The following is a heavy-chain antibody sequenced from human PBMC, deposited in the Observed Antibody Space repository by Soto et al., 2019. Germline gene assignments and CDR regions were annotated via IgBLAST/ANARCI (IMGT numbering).Heavy chain of an antibody. D-gene: IGHD3-16*01. CDR2: IFYSGNT. J-gene: IGHJ4*02. V-gene: IGHV4-31*03. Sequence: VHLQQSGPGLVKPSQTLSLTCTVSGVSISRGVYYWSWIRQHPGEGLEWIGYIFYSGNTYYSPSLKSRVTISLDTSKNQFSLKLSSVTAADTAVYYCARVGWSNSSYYFDSWGQGSLVTVSS. CDR3: ARVGWSNSSYYFDS. CDR1: GVSISRGVYY.